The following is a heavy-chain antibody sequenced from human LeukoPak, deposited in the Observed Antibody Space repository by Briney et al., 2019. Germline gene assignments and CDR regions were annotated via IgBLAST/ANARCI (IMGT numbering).Heavy chain of an antibody. CDR2: IYYSGST. J-gene: IGHJ6*02. Sequence: SETLSLTCTVSGDSISSYYWSWIRQPPGKGLEWIGYIYYSGSTNYKPYLKSRVTISVDTSKNQFSLTLSSVTAADTAVYYCARDRGMTTVTPGAGSDGMDVWGQGTTVTVSS. CDR3: ARDRGMTTVTPGAGSDGMDV. CDR1: GDSISSYY. D-gene: IGHD4-17*01. V-gene: IGHV4-59*01.